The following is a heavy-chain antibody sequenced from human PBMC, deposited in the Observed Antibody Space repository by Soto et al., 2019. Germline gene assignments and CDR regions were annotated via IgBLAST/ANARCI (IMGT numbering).Heavy chain of an antibody. CDR1: GFTFDDYA. D-gene: IGHD3-16*01. CDR2: ISWNSGRI. Sequence: DVHLVGSGGGLVPPGRSLTLSCAASGFTFDDYAMHWVRQRPGKGLEAVSGISWNSGRIEFADSVKGRVTISGDNAKNSLYLQKNSLRAEDSGFYYCARGLGGYDPGRLDYWGQGTLVTVSS. CDR3: ARGLGGYDPGRLDY. J-gene: IGHJ4*02. V-gene: IGHV3-9*01.